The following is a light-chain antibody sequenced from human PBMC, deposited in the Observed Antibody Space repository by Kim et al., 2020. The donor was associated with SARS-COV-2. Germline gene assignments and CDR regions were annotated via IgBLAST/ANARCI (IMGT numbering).Light chain of an antibody. Sequence: SPGERATLSCRASQSVRNNLAWYQQKPGQAPKLLIYGASTRATGCPARFSGSGSGTEFTLAISSLQSEDFAIYYCQQYNDWLRGTFGQGTKVDIK. J-gene: IGKJ1*01. CDR2: GAS. CDR1: QSVRNN. V-gene: IGKV3-15*01. CDR3: QQYNDWLRGT.